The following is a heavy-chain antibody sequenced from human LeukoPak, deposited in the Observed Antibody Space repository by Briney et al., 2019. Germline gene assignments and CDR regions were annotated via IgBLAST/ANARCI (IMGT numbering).Heavy chain of an antibody. CDR3: ARGVVLPGYLGF. D-gene: IGHD2/OR15-2a*01. Sequence: GGSPRLSCAASGFTFSSYDMHWVRQAKGKGLEWVSAIGAAGDTYYADSVKGRFTISRDNAKDSLFLQVNSLRAEDTAVYYCARGVVLPGYLGFWGQGTLVTVSS. V-gene: IGHV3-13*01. J-gene: IGHJ4*02. CDR1: GFTFSSYD. CDR2: IGAAGDT.